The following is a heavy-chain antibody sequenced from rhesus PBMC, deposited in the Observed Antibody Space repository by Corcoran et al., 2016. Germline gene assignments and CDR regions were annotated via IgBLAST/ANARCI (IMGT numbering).Heavy chain of an antibody. CDR3: ARVDSGSWSGGFDY. Sequence: EVQLVESGGGLVQPGGSLRLPCAASGFTFNTYGMSWVRQAPGKGREWVSYIGYDGKNICNADSVKGRFTISRDNAKNSLTLQMTSLKAEDTAMYYCARVDSGSWSGGFDYWGQGVLVTVSS. CDR1: GFTFNTYG. D-gene: IGHD6-25*01. J-gene: IGHJ4*01. V-gene: IGHV3-136*01. CDR2: IGYDGKNI.